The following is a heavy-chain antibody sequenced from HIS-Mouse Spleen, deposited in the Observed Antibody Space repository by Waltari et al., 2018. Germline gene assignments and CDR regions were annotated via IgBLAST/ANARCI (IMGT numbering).Heavy chain of an antibody. CDR2: IYYSGST. V-gene: IGHV4-39*07. Sequence: QLQLQESGPGLVKPSETLSLTCTVSGGSISSSSYYCGWIGQPPGKGLEWLGSIYYSGSTYYNPSLKSRVTISVDTSKNQFSLKLSSVTAADTAVYYCAREIPYSSSWYDWYFDLWGRGTLVTVSS. CDR1: GGSISSSSYY. CDR3: AREIPYSSSWYDWYFDL. J-gene: IGHJ2*01. D-gene: IGHD6-13*01.